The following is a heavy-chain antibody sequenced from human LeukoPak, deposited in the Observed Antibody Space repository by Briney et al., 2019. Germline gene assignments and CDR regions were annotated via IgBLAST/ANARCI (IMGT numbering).Heavy chain of an antibody. CDR2: IYSGGST. V-gene: IGHV3-53*01. D-gene: IGHD3-10*01. CDR3: ARDRVKGTSNGSGSYYNEVPFDP. CDR1: GFTVSSNY. Sequence: GGSLRLSCSASGFTVSSNYMSWVRQAPGKGLEWVSVIYSGGSTYYADSVKGRFTISRDNSKNTLYLRMNSLRAEDTAVYYCARDRVKGTSNGSGSYYNEVPFDPWGQGTLVTVSS. J-gene: IGHJ5*02.